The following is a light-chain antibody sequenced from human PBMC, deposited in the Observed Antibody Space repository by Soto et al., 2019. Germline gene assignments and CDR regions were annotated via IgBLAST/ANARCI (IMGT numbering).Light chain of an antibody. V-gene: IGLV2-14*01. CDR3: ASYTSTRTVL. CDR2: ELN. CDR1: SNDIGGYNF. Sequence: QSALTQPASVSGSPGQSITISCTGTSNDIGGYNFVSWYQHHPGKAPKLIIYELNKRPSGVSNRCSASKSGNTASLTISGLQAEDEADYYCASYTSTRTVLVGGGTKLTVL. J-gene: IGLJ2*01.